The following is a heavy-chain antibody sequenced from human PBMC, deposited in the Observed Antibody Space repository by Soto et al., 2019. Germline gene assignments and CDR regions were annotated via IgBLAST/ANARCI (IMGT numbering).Heavy chain of an antibody. J-gene: IGHJ6*02. Sequence: QVQLQESGPGLVKPSETLSLTCTVSGGSISTYYWSWIRQPPGKGLEYIGYIYYSGSTNYNPSLTSRVTISKDTSKNQFSLKLSSVTAADTAVYYCARDGRYYGMDVWGHGTTVTVSS. V-gene: IGHV4-59*01. D-gene: IGHD1-26*01. CDR3: ARDGRYYGMDV. CDR2: IYYSGST. CDR1: GGSISTYY.